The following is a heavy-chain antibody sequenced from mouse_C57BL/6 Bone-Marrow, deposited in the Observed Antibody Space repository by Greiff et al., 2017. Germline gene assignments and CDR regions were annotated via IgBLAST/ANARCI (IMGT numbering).Heavy chain of an antibody. CDR3: ARYYYAFDY. CDR2: IRNKANGYTT. CDR1: GFTFTDYY. Sequence: EVQLQESGGGLVQPGGSLSLSCAASGFTFTDYYMSWVRQPPGKALEWLGFIRNKANGYTTEYSASVKGRFTISRDNSQSILYLQMNALRAEDSATYYCARYYYAFDYWGQGTTLTVSS. V-gene: IGHV7-3*01. D-gene: IGHD1-1*01. J-gene: IGHJ2*01.